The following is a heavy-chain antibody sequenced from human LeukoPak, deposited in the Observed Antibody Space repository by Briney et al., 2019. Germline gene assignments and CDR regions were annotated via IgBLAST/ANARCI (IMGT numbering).Heavy chain of an antibody. J-gene: IGHJ6*02. V-gene: IGHV3-23*01. D-gene: IGHD2-2*01. Sequence: GGSLRLSCTASGFTFSDYAMSWVRQAPGKGLEWVSGISGSGGSIRYADSVKGRFIISRDNSKNTLYLQMNSLRAEDTAVYYCARDQNIVLVPAAMQDYYYDMDVWGQGTTVTVSS. CDR2: ISGSGGSI. CDR1: GFTFSDYA. CDR3: ARDQNIVLVPAAMQDYYYDMDV.